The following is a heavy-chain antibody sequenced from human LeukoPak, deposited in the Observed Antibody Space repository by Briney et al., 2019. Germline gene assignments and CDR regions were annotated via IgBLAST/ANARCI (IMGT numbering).Heavy chain of an antibody. V-gene: IGHV3-23*01. CDR3: AKGRGYCSGGSCYSVY. Sequence: GGSLRLSCSASGFTFSSYAMTWVRQAPGKGLERVSTVSSSDSSSYYADSVKGRFTISRDNSKNTLYLQMNSLRAEDTAVYYCAKGRGYCSGGSCYSVYWGQGTLVTVSS. D-gene: IGHD2-15*01. CDR2: VSSSDSSS. J-gene: IGHJ4*02. CDR1: GFTFSSYA.